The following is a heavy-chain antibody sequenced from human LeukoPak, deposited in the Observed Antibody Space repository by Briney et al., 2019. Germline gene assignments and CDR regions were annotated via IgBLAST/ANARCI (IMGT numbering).Heavy chain of an antibody. J-gene: IGHJ6*03. D-gene: IGHD3-22*01. V-gene: IGHV4-34*01. CDR2: INHSGST. CDR1: GGSFSGYY. CDR3: ARGLNYYDSSGYYRYYYYMDV. Sequence: PSETLSLTCAVYGGSFSGYYWSWIRQPPGKGLEWIGEINHSGSTNYNPSLKSRVTISVDTSKNQFSLKLSSVTAADTAVYYCARGLNYYDSSGYYRYYYYMDVWDKGTTVTVSS.